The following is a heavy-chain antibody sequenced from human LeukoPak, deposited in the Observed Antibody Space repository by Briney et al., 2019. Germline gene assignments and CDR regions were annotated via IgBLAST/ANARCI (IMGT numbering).Heavy chain of an antibody. CDR2: INHSGST. CDR3: AREGRVAARPFDY. J-gene: IGHJ4*02. D-gene: IGHD6-6*01. V-gene: IGHV4-34*01. CDR1: GGSLSGYY. Sequence: PSETLSLTCAVYGGSLSGYYWSWIRQPPGKGLEWIGEINHSGSTNYNPSLKSRVTISVDTSKNQFSLKLSSVTAADTAVYYCAREGRVAARPFDYWGQGTLVTVSS.